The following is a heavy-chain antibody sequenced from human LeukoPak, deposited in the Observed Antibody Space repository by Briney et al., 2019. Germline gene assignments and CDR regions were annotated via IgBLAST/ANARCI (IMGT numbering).Heavy chain of an antibody. CDR1: GFTFSSYS. Sequence: GGSLRLSCAASGFTFSSYSMNWVRQAPGKGPEWVSSIASSTSSNIYYADSVKGRFTISRDNAKNSLYLQMNSLRAEDTAVYYCTLMVRGVITPFDYWGQGTLVTVSS. D-gene: IGHD3-10*01. CDR2: IASSTSSNI. V-gene: IGHV3-21*01. J-gene: IGHJ4*02. CDR3: TLMVRGVITPFDY.